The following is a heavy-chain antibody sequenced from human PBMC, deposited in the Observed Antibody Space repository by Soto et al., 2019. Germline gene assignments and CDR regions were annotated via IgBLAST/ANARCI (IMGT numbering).Heavy chain of an antibody. CDR1: GGSISSYY. CDR3: ARFRRDDILTDFDY. V-gene: IGHV4-59*01. CDR2: IYYSGST. D-gene: IGHD3-9*01. J-gene: IGHJ4*02. Sequence: SETLSLTCTVSGGSISSYYWSWIRQPPGKGLEWIGYIYYSGSTNYNPSLKSRVTISVDTSKNQFSLKLSSVTAADTAVYYCARFRRDDILTDFDYWGQGTLVTVS.